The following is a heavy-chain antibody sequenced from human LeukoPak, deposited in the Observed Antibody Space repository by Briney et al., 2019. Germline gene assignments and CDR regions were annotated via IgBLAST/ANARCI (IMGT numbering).Heavy chain of an antibody. J-gene: IGHJ4*02. D-gene: IGHD1-1*01. CDR2: ISSSSSYK. Sequence: TGGSLRLSCAASGFTFSSFAMNWVRQAPGKGLEWVLSISSSSSYKYYTDSVKGRFTISRDNAKNSLYLQMNSLRAEDTAVYYCARSAAGTYYWGQGTLVTVSS. CDR3: ARSAAGTYY. V-gene: IGHV3-21*01. CDR1: GFTFSSFA.